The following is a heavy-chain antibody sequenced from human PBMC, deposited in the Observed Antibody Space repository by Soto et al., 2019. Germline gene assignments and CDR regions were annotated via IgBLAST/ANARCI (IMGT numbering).Heavy chain of an antibody. Sequence: VASVKVSCKASGYTFTNYAMHWVRQAPGQRLEWMGWINAGNGNTKYSQKFQGRVTITRDTSASTAYMELSSLRSDDTAVYYCARVITGTTFYYYYGMDVWGQGTTVTVSS. CDR3: ARVITGTTFYYYYGMDV. CDR2: INAGNGNT. J-gene: IGHJ6*02. V-gene: IGHV1-3*01. D-gene: IGHD1-7*01. CDR1: GYTFTNYA.